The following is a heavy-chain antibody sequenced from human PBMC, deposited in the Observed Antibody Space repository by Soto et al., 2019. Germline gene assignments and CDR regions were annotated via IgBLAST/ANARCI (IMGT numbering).Heavy chain of an antibody. Sequence: QVQLLESGGGVVQPGRSLRLSCAASGFTFSGYGMHWVRQAPGKGLEWVAVISDDSTKKYYGDSVKGRLTISRDNSNNILYLQMNSLRGEDTAVYYCAKDDKYSGMDVWGQGTTVTVSS. CDR1: GFTFSGYG. CDR3: AKDDKYSGMDV. V-gene: IGHV3-30*18. J-gene: IGHJ6*02. CDR2: ISDDSTKK. D-gene: IGHD2-21*01.